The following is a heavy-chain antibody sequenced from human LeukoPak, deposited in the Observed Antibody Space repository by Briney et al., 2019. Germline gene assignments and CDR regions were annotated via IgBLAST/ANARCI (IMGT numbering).Heavy chain of an antibody. CDR2: IHTSGST. CDR3: ARGKVVAGTPGQNSWDY. CDR1: GGSISSYY. Sequence: SETLSLTCTVSGGSISSYYWNWIRQPAGKGLEWIGRIHTSGSTNYNPSLKSRVTMSVNTSKNQFSLKLSSVTAADTAVYYCARGKVVAGTPGQNSWDYWGQGTLVTVSS. V-gene: IGHV4-4*07. J-gene: IGHJ4*02. D-gene: IGHD6-19*01.